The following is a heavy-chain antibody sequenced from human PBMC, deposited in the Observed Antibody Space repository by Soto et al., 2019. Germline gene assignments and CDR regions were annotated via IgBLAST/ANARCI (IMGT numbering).Heavy chain of an antibody. V-gene: IGHV1-69*12. CDR3: ASGIQVWIRGINNGYSG. J-gene: IGHJ4*02. Sequence: QVQLVQSGAEVKKPESSVKVSCKAPGGTFSTYAISWVRQAPGQGLEWMGGIIPMFGTANYAQRFQDRVTVTADESRNMVYMELSSLSSEDTAVYFCASGIQVWIRGINNGYSGWGQGTLVTVSS. CDR1: GGTFSTYA. D-gene: IGHD5-18*01. CDR2: IIPMFGTA.